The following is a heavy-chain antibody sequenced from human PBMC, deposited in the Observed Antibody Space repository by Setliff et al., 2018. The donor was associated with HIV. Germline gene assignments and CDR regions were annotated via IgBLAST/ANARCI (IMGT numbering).Heavy chain of an antibody. D-gene: IGHD6-19*01. J-gene: IGHJ4*02. V-gene: IGHV3-11*03. Sequence: PGESLRLSCAASGFTFSDYYMGWIRQAPGKGLEWVSYISGRSSDPNYADSVKGRFTISRDNAKNSVYLQMNSLRAEDTAMYYCVRPVREPVDWGRGTLVTVSS. CDR1: GFTFSDYY. CDR2: ISGRSSDP. CDR3: VRPVREPVD.